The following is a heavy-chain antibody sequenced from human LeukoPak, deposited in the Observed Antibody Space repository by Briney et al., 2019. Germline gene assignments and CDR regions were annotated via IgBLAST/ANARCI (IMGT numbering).Heavy chain of an antibody. Sequence: SQTLSLTCAISGDSVSSNSAAWNWIRQSPSRGLEWLGRTYYRSKWYNDYAVSVKSRITINPDTSKNQFSLQLNSVTPEDTAVYYCARAGPIVVVPAAIRAYYYYMDVWGKGTTVTVSS. V-gene: IGHV6-1*01. D-gene: IGHD2-2*02. CDR3: ARAGPIVVVPAAIRAYYYYMDV. CDR2: TYYRSKWYN. CDR1: GDSVSSNSAA. J-gene: IGHJ6*03.